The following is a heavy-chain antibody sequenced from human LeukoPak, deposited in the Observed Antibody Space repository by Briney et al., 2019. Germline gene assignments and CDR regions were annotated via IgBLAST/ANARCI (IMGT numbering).Heavy chain of an antibody. CDR2: IYPGDSDT. Sequence: GESLKISCQGSGYRFATYWIAWVRQMPGEGLEWMGIIYPGDSDTTYSPSFQGQVTISADRSATSAYLQWTSLKASDTAIYYSAGQRGTGWYDYWGQGTLVTVSS. D-gene: IGHD6-19*01. CDR3: AGQRGTGWYDY. J-gene: IGHJ4*02. CDR1: GYRFATYW. V-gene: IGHV5-51*01.